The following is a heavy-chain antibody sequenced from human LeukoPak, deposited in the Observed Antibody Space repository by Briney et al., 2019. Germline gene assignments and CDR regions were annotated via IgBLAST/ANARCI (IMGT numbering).Heavy chain of an antibody. J-gene: IGHJ4*02. D-gene: IGHD1-20*01. CDR3: ARDSGPYNWIPPFDY. V-gene: IGHV3-48*03. Sequence: GGSLRLSCAASGFTFSSYEMNWVRQAPGKGLEWVSYISSSGCTIYYADSVKGRFTISRDNAKNSLYLQMNSLRAEDTAVYYCARDSGPYNWIPPFDYWGQGTLVTVSS. CDR2: ISSSGCTI. CDR1: GFTFSSYE.